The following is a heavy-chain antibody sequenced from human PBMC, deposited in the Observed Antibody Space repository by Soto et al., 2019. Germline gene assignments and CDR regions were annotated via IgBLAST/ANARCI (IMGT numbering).Heavy chain of an antibody. V-gene: IGHV4-39*01. CDR1: GGSISSSSYY. Sequence: SETLSLTCTVSGGSISSSSYYWGWIRQPPGKGLEWIGSIYYSGSTYYNPSLKSRVTISVDTSKNQFSLKLSSVTAADTAVYYCASDGDYGGDAFDIWGQGTMVTVSS. CDR2: IYYSGST. CDR3: ASDGDYGGDAFDI. D-gene: IGHD4-17*01. J-gene: IGHJ3*02.